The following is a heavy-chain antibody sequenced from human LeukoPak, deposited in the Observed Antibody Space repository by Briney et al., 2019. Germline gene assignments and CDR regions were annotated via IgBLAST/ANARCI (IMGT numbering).Heavy chain of an antibody. CDR3: ARLGGIVPIFHY. CDR2: IKQDGSEK. Sequence: GGSLRLSCTASEFTFSSYWMSWVRQAPGKGLEWVANIKQDGSEKDYVDSVKGRFTISRDNAKNSLYLQMNSLRAEDTAVYYCARLGGIVPIFHYWGQGTLVTVSS. D-gene: IGHD1-26*01. CDR1: EFTFSSYW. V-gene: IGHV3-7*01. J-gene: IGHJ4*02.